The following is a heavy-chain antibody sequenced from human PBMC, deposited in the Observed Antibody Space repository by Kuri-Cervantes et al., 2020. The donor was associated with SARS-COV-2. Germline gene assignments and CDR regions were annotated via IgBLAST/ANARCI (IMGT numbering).Heavy chain of an antibody. D-gene: IGHD3-10*01. V-gene: IGHV1-18*01. CDR2: ISAYNGNT. J-gene: IGHJ4*02. CDR1: GYTFTSYG. Sequence: ASVKVSCKASGYTFTSYGISWVRPAPGQGLEWMGWISAYNGNTNYAQKLQGRVTMTTGTSTSTAFMELRSLRSDVTAVYYCARDVAPTILWFGEFPPSGDYWGQGTLVTVSS. CDR3: ARDVAPTILWFGEFPPSGDY.